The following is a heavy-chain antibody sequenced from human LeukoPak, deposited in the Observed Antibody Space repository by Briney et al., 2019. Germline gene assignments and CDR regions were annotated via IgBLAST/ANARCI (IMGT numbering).Heavy chain of an antibody. Sequence: GGSLRLSCAASGFTFSSYAMHWVRQAPGKGLEWVAVISYDGSNKYYADSVKGRFTISRDNSKNTLYLQMNSLRAEDTAVYYCASPEYCSSTSCYPPDAFDIWGQGTMVTVSS. CDR2: ISYDGSNK. CDR1: GFTFSSYA. V-gene: IGHV3-30-3*01. D-gene: IGHD2-2*01. CDR3: ASPEYCSSTSCYPPDAFDI. J-gene: IGHJ3*02.